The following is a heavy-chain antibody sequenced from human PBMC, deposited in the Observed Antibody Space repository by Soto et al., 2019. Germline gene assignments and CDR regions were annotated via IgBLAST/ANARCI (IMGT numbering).Heavy chain of an antibody. D-gene: IGHD6-19*01. CDR1: GFTFSSYG. V-gene: IGHV3-30*18. Sequence: ESGGGVVQPGRSLRLSCAASGFTFSSYGMHWVRQAPGKGLEWVAVISYDGSNKYYADSVKGRFTISRDNSKNTLYLQMNSLRAEDTAVYYCAKCLRYSSGWYGNWYFDLWGRGTLVTVSS. J-gene: IGHJ2*01. CDR3: AKCLRYSSGWYGNWYFDL. CDR2: ISYDGSNK.